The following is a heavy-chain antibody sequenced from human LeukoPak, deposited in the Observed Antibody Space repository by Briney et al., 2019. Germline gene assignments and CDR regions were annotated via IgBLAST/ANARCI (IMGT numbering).Heavy chain of an antibody. V-gene: IGHV4-4*02. CDR1: GGSLSRSNW. CDR3: ARGFRGDNFDY. CDR2: IHYSGST. J-gene: IGHJ4*02. D-gene: IGHD7-27*01. Sequence: SETLSLTCAVSGGSLSRSNWRSWSRPPPGKGLEGIGTIHYSGSTSYNPSLKSRLTISLDTSKNQFSLKLSSVTAADTAVYYCARGFRGDNFDYWGQGTLVTVSS.